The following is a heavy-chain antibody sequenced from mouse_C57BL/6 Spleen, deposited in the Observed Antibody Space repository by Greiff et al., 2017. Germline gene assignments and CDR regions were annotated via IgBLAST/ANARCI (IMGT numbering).Heavy chain of an antibody. V-gene: IGHV1-80*01. CDR1: GYAFSSYW. CDR3: ARSGYCNSYYFDY. Sequence: VQLQQSGAELVKPGASVKISCKASGYAFSSYWMNWVKQRPGKGIEWIGQIYPGDGDTNYNGKFKGKATLTADKSSSPAYMQLSGLTSEDSAVYFCARSGYCNSYYFDYWGQGTTLTVSS. CDR2: IYPGDGDT. J-gene: IGHJ2*01. D-gene: IGHD2-1*01.